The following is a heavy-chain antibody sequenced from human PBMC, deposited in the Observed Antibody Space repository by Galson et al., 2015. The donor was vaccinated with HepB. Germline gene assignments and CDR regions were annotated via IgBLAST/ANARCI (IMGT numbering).Heavy chain of an antibody. V-gene: IGHV3-64D*06. CDR1: GFTFSSYA. Sequence: SLRLSCAASGFTFSSYAMHWVRQAPGKGLEYVSAISSNGGSTYYADSVKGRFTISRDNSKNTLYLQMSSLRAEDTAVYYCVKDRYCSGGSCYSRPDYWGQGTLVTVSS. CDR3: VKDRYCSGGSCYSRPDY. J-gene: IGHJ4*02. D-gene: IGHD2-15*01. CDR2: ISSNGGST.